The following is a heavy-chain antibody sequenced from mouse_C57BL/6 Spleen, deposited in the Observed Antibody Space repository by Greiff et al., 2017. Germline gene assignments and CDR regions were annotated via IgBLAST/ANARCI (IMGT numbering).Heavy chain of an antibody. CDR2: ISYDGSN. J-gene: IGHJ3*01. V-gene: IGHV3-6*01. CDR3: ASGDYSNHSPAWFAD. CDR1: GYSITSGYY. D-gene: IGHD2-12*01. Sequence: QSGPGLVKPSQSLSLTCSVTGYSITSGYYWNWIRQFPGNKLEWMGYISYDGSNNYNPALKNRNSITLDTSKNQFFLKLNSVTTEDTATYYCASGDYSNHSPAWFADWGQGTLVTVSA.